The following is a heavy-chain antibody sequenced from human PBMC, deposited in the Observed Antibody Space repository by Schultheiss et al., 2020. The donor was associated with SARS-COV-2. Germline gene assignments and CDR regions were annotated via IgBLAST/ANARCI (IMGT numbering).Heavy chain of an antibody. D-gene: IGHD2-2*01. CDR2: IYSGGST. CDR1: GFTVSSNY. V-gene: IGHV3-66*01. CDR3: ARELFLGGYCSSTSCREFDY. Sequence: GGSLRLSCAASGFTVSSNYMSWVRQAPGKGLEWVSVIYSGGSTYYADSVKGRFTISRDNSKNTLYLQMNSLRAEDTAVYYCARELFLGGYCSSTSCREFDYWGQGTLVTVSS. J-gene: IGHJ4*02.